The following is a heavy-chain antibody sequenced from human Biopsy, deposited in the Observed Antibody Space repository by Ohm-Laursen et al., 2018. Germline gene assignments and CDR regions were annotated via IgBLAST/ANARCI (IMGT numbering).Heavy chain of an antibody. V-gene: IGHV4-39*01. Sequence: SETLSLTCTVSGGSISSGGSYWSWIRQPPGKGLEWIGSIFYRGSTHYKPSLKSRVNISVDTSKNKFSMKLNSVTAADTAVYYCARDYDTSGYYYVSWGQGTLVTVSS. CDR2: IFYRGST. CDR1: GGSISSGGSY. D-gene: IGHD3-22*01. CDR3: ARDYDTSGYYYVS. J-gene: IGHJ5*02.